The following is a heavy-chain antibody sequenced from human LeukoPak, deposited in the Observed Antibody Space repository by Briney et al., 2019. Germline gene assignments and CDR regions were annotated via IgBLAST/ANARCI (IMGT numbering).Heavy chain of an antibody. D-gene: IGHD2-21*01. CDR2: TSETGGAR. Sequence: GGSLRLSCVGSGFAFSTSGMSWFRQAPGRGPEWVSGTSETGGARYYADSVRGRFTISKDNSKNTLFLQMGNLRVEDTALYYCAKAIARHRDLDAFDIWGQGTKVTVS. CDR1: GFAFSTSG. J-gene: IGHJ3*02. V-gene: IGHV3-23*01. CDR3: AKAIARHRDLDAFDI.